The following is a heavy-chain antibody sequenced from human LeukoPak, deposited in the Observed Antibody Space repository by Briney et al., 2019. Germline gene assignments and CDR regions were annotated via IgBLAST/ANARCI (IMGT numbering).Heavy chain of an antibody. V-gene: IGHV4-59*01. CDR2: IYYSGST. CDR3: ARVTTIFGVVIKGVDY. Sequence: SETLSLTCTVSGGSISSYYRSWIRQPPGKGLEWIGYIYYSGSTNYNPSLKSRVTISVDTSKNQFSLKLSSVTAADTAVYYCARVTTIFGVVIKGVDYWGQGTLVTVSS. CDR1: GGSISSYY. D-gene: IGHD3-3*01. J-gene: IGHJ4*02.